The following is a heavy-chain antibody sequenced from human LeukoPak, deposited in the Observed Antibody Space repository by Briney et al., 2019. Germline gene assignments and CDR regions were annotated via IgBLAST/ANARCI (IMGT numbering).Heavy chain of an antibody. J-gene: IGHJ3*02. CDR3: ARDSKAAVGGDAFDI. CDR1: GYTFTGYY. CDR2: INPNSGGT. V-gene: IGHV1-2*02. Sequence: ASVKVSCKASGYTFTGYYMHWVRQAPGQGLEWMGWINPNSGGTNYAQKFQGRVTMTRDTSISTAYMELSRLRSDDTAVYYCARDSKAAVGGDAFDIWGQGTMVTVSS. D-gene: IGHD3-16*01.